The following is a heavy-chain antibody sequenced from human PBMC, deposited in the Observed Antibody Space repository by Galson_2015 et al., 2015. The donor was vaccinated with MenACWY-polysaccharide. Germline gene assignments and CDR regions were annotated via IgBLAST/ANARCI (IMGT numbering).Heavy chain of an antibody. D-gene: IGHD1-26*01. V-gene: IGHV1-18*01. Sequence: SVKVSCKASGYTFTNYGISWVRQAPGQGLEWMAWISAYNGNTNYAQKLQGRVAMTTDTSTSTAYMELRSLRSDDTAVYYCARGAPSGSYYFDYWGQGTLVTVSS. J-gene: IGHJ4*02. CDR3: ARGAPSGSYYFDY. CDR1: GYTFTNYG. CDR2: ISAYNGNT.